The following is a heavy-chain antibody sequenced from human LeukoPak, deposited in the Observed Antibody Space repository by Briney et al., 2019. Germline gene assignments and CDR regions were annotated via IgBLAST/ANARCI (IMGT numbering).Heavy chain of an antibody. D-gene: IGHD6-13*01. CDR2: INHSGST. CDR3: ASPLIAAAGTGYKYYMDV. J-gene: IGHJ6*03. Sequence: PSENLSLTCAVYGGSFSGYYWSWIRQPPGKGLEWIGEINHSGSTNYNPSLKSRVTISVDTSKNQFSLKLSSVTAADTAVYYCASPLIAAAGTGYKYYMDVWGKGTTVTVSS. CDR1: GGSFSGYY. V-gene: IGHV4-34*01.